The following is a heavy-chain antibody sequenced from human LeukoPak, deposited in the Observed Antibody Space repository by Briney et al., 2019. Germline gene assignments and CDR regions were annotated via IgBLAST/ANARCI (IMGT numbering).Heavy chain of an antibody. CDR1: GFTFSSYS. D-gene: IGHD5-12*01. J-gene: IGHJ6*03. CDR3: ASAYSGYDPDYYMDV. CDR2: ISSSSSTI. Sequence: PGGSLRLSCAASGFTFSSYSMNWVRQAPGKGLEWVSYISSSSSTIYYADSVKGRFTISRDNAKISLYLQMNSLRAEDTAVYYCASAYSGYDPDYYMDVWGKGTTVTVSS. V-gene: IGHV3-48*01.